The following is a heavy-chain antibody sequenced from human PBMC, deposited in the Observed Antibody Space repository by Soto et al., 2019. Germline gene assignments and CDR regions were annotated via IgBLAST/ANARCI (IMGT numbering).Heavy chain of an antibody. D-gene: IGHD3-10*01. CDR3: ARAVRFGDVMDY. Sequence: PSETLSLTCTVSGGSISSYYWSWIRQPPGKGLEWIGYIYYSGSTNYNPSLKSRVTISVDTSKNQFSLKLSSVTAADTAVYYCARAVRFGDVMDYWGQGTLVTV. CDR1: GGSISSYY. V-gene: IGHV4-59*01. CDR2: IYYSGST. J-gene: IGHJ4*02.